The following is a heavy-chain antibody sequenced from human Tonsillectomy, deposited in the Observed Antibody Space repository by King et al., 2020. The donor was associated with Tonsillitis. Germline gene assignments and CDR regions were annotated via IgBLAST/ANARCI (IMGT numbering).Heavy chain of an antibody. V-gene: IGHV4-34*01. J-gene: IGHJ4*02. Sequence: VQLQQWGAGLLKPSETLSLTCAVYGGSFSGYYWSWIRQPPGKGLEWIGEINHSGSTNYNPSLKSRVTVSVDTTKNQFSLMLSSVTAADTAVYYCARGRCDSSGYCFDYWGQGTLVTVSS. CDR1: GGSFSGYY. D-gene: IGHD3-22*01. CDR3: ARGRCDSSGYCFDY. CDR2: INHSGST.